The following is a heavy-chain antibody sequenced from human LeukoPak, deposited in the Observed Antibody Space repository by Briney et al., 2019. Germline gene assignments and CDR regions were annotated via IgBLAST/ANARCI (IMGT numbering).Heavy chain of an antibody. CDR1: GDAITGSSYY. D-gene: IGHD3-22*01. CDR2: MYYSGST. V-gene: IGHV4-39*01. Sequence: PSETLSLTCTVSGDAITGSSYYWGWIRQPPGKGLEWIGGMYYSGSTYSNPSLKSRVTMSADTSKNQFSLKLSSVSAADTAVYYCARQYYDRTGYYYFDYWDQGTLVSVSS. J-gene: IGHJ4*02. CDR3: ARQYYDRTGYYYFDY.